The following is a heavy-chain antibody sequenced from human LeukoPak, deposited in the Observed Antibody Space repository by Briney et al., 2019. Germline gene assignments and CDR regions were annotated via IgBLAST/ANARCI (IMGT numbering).Heavy chain of an antibody. V-gene: IGHV1-8*01. D-gene: IGHD7-27*01. CDR1: GYTFTSYD. CDR3: ARGPPNWGYDY. J-gene: IGHJ4*02. Sequence: ASVKVSCKASGYTFTSYDINWVRQATGQGLEWVGWMSPNSGTTGYAHKFQGRITMTRNTSISTAYMELSSLRSDDTAVYYCARGPPNWGYDYWGPGTLVTVSS. CDR2: MSPNSGTT.